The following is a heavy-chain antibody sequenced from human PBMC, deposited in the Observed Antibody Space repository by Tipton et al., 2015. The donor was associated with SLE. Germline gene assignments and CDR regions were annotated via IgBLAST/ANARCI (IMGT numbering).Heavy chain of an antibody. CDR1: GLTFSSDA. D-gene: IGHD1/OR15-1a*01. Sequence: SLRLSCATSGLTFSSDALSWVRRAPGEGLEWVSAFRGGSGSTYYADFVKGRFSISIDKAKKTLFLQMNSLRVDDTATSYCAKFEKTTDFYLDSWGQGTLVSVSS. CDR3: AKFEKTTDFYLDS. J-gene: IGHJ4*02. V-gene: IGHV3-23*01. CDR2: FRGGSGST.